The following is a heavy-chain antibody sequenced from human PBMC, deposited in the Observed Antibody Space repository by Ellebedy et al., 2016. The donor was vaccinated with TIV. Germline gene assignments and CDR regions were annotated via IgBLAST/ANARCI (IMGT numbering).Heavy chain of an antibody. Sequence: GESLKISCKVSGYSFTRYWVAWVRQMPGKGLEWMGVIYPGDSDTRYSPSFQGQVTISADKSISTAYLQWSSLKASDTAMYYCARYEGATGTFDYWGQGTLVTVSS. CDR1: GYSFTRYW. J-gene: IGHJ4*02. CDR2: IYPGDSDT. D-gene: IGHD1-26*01. CDR3: ARYEGATGTFDY. V-gene: IGHV5-51*01.